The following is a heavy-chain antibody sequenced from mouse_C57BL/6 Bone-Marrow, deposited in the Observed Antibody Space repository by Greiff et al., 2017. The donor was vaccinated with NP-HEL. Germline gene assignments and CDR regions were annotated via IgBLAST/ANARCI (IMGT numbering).Heavy chain of an antibody. Sequence: QVHVKQSGAELVKPGASVKLSCKASGYTFTSYWMHWVKQRPGQGLEWIGMIHPNSGSTNYNEKFKSKATLTVDKSSSTAYMQLSSLTSEDSADYYCASYDGSSWGDDWGQGTTLTVSS. D-gene: IGHD1-1*01. CDR2: IHPNSGST. V-gene: IGHV1-64*01. J-gene: IGHJ2*01. CDR1: GYTFTSYW. CDR3: ASYDGSSWGDD.